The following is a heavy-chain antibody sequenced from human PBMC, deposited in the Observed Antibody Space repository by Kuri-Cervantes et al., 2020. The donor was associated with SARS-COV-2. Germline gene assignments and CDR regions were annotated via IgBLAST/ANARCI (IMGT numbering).Heavy chain of an antibody. CDR1: GFNFNNAW. V-gene: IGHV3-74*01. CDR2: INSDGSST. CDR3: VRDGDHWNFDY. Sequence: GESLKISCSASGFNFNNAWMSWVRQAPGKGLEWASRINSDGSSTSYADSVKGRFTISRDNAKNTLYLQMNSLRAEDTAVYYCVRDGDHWNFDYWGQGTLVTVSS. J-gene: IGHJ4*02. D-gene: IGHD1-1*01.